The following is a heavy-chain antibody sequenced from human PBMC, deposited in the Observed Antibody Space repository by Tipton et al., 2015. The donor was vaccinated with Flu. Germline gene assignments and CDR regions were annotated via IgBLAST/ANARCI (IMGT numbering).Heavy chain of an antibody. V-gene: IGHV1-8*01. J-gene: IGHJ6*02. CDR3: ARARSVGGKKWIQLWLRYYSGRAV. D-gene: IGHD5-18*01. Sequence: QLVQSGAGVKKPGASVKVSCKASGYTFTSYDINWVRQATGQGLEWMGWMNPNSGNTGYAQKFQGRVTMTRNTSISTAYMELSSLRSEDTAGYYWARARSVGGKKWIQLWLRYYSGRAVWGQGTTVPVSS. CDR2: MNPNSGNT. CDR1: GYTFTSYD.